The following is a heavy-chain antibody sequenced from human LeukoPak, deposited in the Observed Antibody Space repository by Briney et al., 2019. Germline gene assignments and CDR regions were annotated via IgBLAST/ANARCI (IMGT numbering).Heavy chain of an antibody. Sequence: GGSLRLSCAASGFTFSSNGMHWVRQAPGKGLEWVAVISYDGSNKYYADSVKGRFTISRDNSKNTLYLQMNSLRAEDTAVYYCAKLGGSSAFDIWGQGTMVTVSS. CDR1: GFTFSSNG. CDR3: AKLGGSSAFDI. D-gene: IGHD2-15*01. V-gene: IGHV3-30*18. CDR2: ISYDGSNK. J-gene: IGHJ3*02.